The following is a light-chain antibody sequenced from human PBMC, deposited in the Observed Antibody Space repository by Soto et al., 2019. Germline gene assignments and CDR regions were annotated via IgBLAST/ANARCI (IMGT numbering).Light chain of an antibody. CDR2: GAS. J-gene: IGKJ1*01. CDR3: QQYNDWPRT. V-gene: IGKV3-15*01. Sequence: EMVMTQSPATLSVSPVERAPLSGMASQSVSSSLAWYQQKPGQAPRLLIYGASTRATGVPARFSGGGSGTEFTLTISSLQSEDFAVYYCQQYNDWPRTFGQGTKVDIK. CDR1: QSVSSS.